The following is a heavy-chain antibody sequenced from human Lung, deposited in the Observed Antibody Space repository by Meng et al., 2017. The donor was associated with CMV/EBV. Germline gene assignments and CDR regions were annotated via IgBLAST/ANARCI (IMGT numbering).Heavy chain of an antibody. CDR3: ARDATIFGVVDPYYYGMDV. CDR1: GGCISSSSYY. J-gene: IGHJ6*02. D-gene: IGHD3-3*01. V-gene: IGHV4-39*02. CDR2: IYYSGST. Sequence: LXXTVSGGCISSSSYYWGWIRQPPGKGLEWIGSIYYSGSTYYNPSLKSRVTISVDTSKNQFSLKLSSVTAADTAVYYCARDATIFGVVDPYYYGMDVWXQGTTVTVSS.